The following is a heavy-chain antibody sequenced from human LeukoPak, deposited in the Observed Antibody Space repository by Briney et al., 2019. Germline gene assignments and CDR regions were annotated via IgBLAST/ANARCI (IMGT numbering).Heavy chain of an antibody. J-gene: IGHJ4*02. CDR3: ARGGSYDYVWGSYRPSDFVDY. CDR1: GYTFTSYY. CDR2: INPSGGST. V-gene: IGHV1-46*01. D-gene: IGHD3-16*02. Sequence: VASVKVSCKASGYTFTSYYMHSVRQAPGQGLEWMGIINPSGGSTSYAQKFQGRVTMTRDTSTSTVYMELSSLRSEDTAVYYCARGGSYDYVWGSYRPSDFVDYWGQGTLVTVSS.